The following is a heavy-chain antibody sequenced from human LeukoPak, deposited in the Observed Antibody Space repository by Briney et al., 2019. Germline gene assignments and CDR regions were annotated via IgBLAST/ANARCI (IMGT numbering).Heavy chain of an antibody. V-gene: IGHV1-18*01. CDR1: GYTFTSYG. Sequence: ASVKVSCKASGYTFTSYGISWVRQAPGQGLEWMGWISAYNGNTNYAQKLQGRVTMTTDTSTSTAYMELRSLRSDDTAVYYCAREADYVWGSYRPNWFDPWGQGTPVTVSS. CDR2: ISAYNGNT. D-gene: IGHD3-16*02. CDR3: AREADYVWGSYRPNWFDP. J-gene: IGHJ5*02.